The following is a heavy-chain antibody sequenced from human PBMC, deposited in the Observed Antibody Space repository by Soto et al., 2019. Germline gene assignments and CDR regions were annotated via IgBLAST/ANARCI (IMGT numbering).Heavy chain of an antibody. V-gene: IGHV4-34*01. CDR2: INHSGST. CDR1: GGSFSGYY. Sequence: PSETLSLTCAVYGGSFSGYYWSWIRQPPGKGLEWIGEINHSGSTNYNPSLKSRVTISVDTSKNQFSLKLSSVTAADTAVYYCARAQGRYYYYGMDVWGQGTTVTVSS. CDR3: ARAQGRYYYYGMDV. J-gene: IGHJ6*02. D-gene: IGHD3-10*01.